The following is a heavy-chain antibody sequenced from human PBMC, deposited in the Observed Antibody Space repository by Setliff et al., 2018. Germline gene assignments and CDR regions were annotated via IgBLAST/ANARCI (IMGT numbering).Heavy chain of an antibody. D-gene: IGHD3-9*01. CDR2: MSLDETNK. Sequence: GGSLRLSCAASGFTFTNYIIHWVRQAPGKGLEWVAVMSLDETNKYYADSVRGRFTISRDISKNTLYLQMNSLRPEDTAVYYCAKETTRGLTGHYYYYGMDVWGQGTTVTVSS. CDR3: AKETTRGLTGHYYYYGMDV. CDR1: GFTFTNYI. V-gene: IGHV3-30-3*01. J-gene: IGHJ6*02.